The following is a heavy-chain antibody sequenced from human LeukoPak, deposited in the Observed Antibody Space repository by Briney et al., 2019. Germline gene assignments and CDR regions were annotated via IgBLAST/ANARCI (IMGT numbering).Heavy chain of an antibody. Sequence: SETLSLTCAVYGGSFSGYYWNWIRQPPGKGLEWIGEINHSGSTSYNPSLKSRVTISVATSKNQFSLKLTSVTAADTAVYYCAREGPGRFGAPGPNVYSIDYWGQGTLVTVSS. J-gene: IGHJ4*02. V-gene: IGHV4-34*01. D-gene: IGHD3-10*01. CDR1: GGSFSGYY. CDR3: AREGPGRFGAPGPNVYSIDY. CDR2: INHSGST.